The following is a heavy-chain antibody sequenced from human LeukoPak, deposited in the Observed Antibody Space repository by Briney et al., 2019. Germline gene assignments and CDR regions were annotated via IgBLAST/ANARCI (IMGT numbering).Heavy chain of an antibody. V-gene: IGHV3-23*01. D-gene: IGHD6-6*01. CDR2: ISGSGGST. CDR3: AKWIAAPPNGGY. J-gene: IGHJ4*02. Sequence: GGSLRLSCAASGSTFSSYAMSWVRQAPGKGLEWVSAISGSGGSTYYADSVKGRFTISRDNSKNTLYLQMNSLGAEDTAVYYCAKWIAAPPNGGYWGQGTLVTVSS. CDR1: GSTFSSYA.